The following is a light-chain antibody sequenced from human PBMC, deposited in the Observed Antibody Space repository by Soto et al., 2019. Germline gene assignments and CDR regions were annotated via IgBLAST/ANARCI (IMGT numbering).Light chain of an antibody. CDR2: AAS. CDR1: QGISSF. CDR3: QQLNSYPIT. J-gene: IGKJ5*01. V-gene: IGKV1-9*01. Sequence: IQETQSPCSLASSVGGRCTITCGASQGISSFLAWYQQKPGKAPKLLIYAASTLQSGVPSRFSGSGSGTDFTLTISSLQPEDFATYFCQQLNSYPITFGQGTGLEI.